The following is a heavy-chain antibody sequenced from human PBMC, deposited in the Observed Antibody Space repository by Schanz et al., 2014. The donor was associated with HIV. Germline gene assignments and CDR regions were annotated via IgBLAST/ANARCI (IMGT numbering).Heavy chain of an antibody. V-gene: IGHV3-74*01. D-gene: IGHD3-22*01. CDR2: INRNEGTT. Sequence: EVQLVESGGGLVQPGGSLRLSCAASGFTFSSHWMHWVRQAPGKGLVWVSRINRNEGTTDYADSVNGRFTISRDNSKNTLYLQMTTLRTEDTAVYYCAKPEYDSSGNSQSHFDYWGQGTLVTVSS. J-gene: IGHJ4*02. CDR3: AKPEYDSSGNSQSHFDY. CDR1: GFTFSSHW.